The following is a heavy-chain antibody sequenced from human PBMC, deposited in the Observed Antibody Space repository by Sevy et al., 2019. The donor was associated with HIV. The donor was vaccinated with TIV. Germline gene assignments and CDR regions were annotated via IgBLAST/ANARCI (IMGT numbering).Heavy chain of an antibody. CDR3: ARGYSNLRGYSYGTYYFDY. V-gene: IGHV3-7*04. CDR2: IKQDGSEK. D-gene: IGHD5-18*01. CDR1: GFTFSSYW. Sequence: GGSLRLSCAASGFTFSSYWMSWVRQAPGKGLEWVVNIKQDGSEKYYVFSVKGRFTISRDNAKNSLYLQMNSLRAEDTAVYYCARGYSNLRGYSYGTYYFDYWGQGTLVTVSS. J-gene: IGHJ4*02.